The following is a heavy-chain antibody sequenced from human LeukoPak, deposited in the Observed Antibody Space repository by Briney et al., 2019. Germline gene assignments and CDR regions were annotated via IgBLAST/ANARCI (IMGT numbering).Heavy chain of an antibody. CDR1: GGSISSSSYY. J-gene: IGHJ4*02. V-gene: IGHV4-39*07. Sequence: PSETLSLTCTVSGGSISSSSYYWGWIRQPPGKGLEWIGSIYYSGSTYYNPSLKSRVTISVDTSKNQFSLNLNSVTAADTAVYYCAASLWFGIYPDYWGQGSLVTVSS. CDR2: IYYSGST. D-gene: IGHD3-10*01. CDR3: AASLWFGIYPDY.